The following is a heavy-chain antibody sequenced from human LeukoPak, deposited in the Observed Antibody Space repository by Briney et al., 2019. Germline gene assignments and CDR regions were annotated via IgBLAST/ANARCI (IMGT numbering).Heavy chain of an antibody. CDR2: IKTDGSET. Sequence: GGSLRLSRAASGFTFSNYWMNWVRQAPGKGLEWVANIKTDGSETYYVDSVKGRFTISRDNAKNSVYLQMNSLRAEDTAIYYCARTGKFDSWGQGTLVTVSA. CDR1: GFTFSNYW. V-gene: IGHV3-7*05. CDR3: ARTGKFDS. J-gene: IGHJ5*01.